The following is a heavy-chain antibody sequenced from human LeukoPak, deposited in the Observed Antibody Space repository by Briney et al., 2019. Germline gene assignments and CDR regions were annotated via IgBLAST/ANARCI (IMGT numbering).Heavy chain of an antibody. D-gene: IGHD5-18*01. Sequence: SVKVSCKASGYTFTSYDINWVRQATGQGLEWMGWMNPNSGDTVYAQKFQGRVTITADKSTSTAYMELSSLRSEDTAVYYCARDRGPSYSYGYRTWDWGQGTLVTVSS. CDR3: ARDRGPSYSYGYRTWD. V-gene: IGHV1-8*01. CDR1: GYTFTSYD. J-gene: IGHJ4*02. CDR2: MNPNSGDT.